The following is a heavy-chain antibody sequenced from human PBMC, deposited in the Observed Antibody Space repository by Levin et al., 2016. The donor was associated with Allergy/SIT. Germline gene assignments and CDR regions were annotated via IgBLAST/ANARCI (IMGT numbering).Heavy chain of an antibody. Sequence: ASVKVSCKASGYTFTSYYMHWVRQAPGQGLEWMGIINPSGGSTSYAQKFQGRVTMTRDTSTSTVYMELSSLRSEDTAVYYCARGRWDYDSSGYYPYNWFDPWGQGTLVTVSS. CDR1: GYTFTSYY. J-gene: IGHJ5*02. V-gene: IGHV1-46*01. CDR2: INPSGGST. CDR3: ARGRWDYDSSGYYPYNWFDP. D-gene: IGHD3-22*01.